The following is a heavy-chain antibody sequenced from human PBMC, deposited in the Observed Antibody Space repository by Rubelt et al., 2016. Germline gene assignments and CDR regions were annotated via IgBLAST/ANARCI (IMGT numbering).Heavy chain of an antibody. Sequence: QVQLVQSGAEVKKPGASVKVSCKASGYTFTSYGISWVRQAPGQGLEWMGWISAYNGNTNYAQKLQGRVTMTIDTSTSTAYMELRSLRSDDTAVYDCARDPLPVRGVIMTPTHWGQGTLVTVSS. CDR2: ISAYNGNT. CDR1: GYTFTSYG. CDR3: ARDPLPVRGVIMTPTH. V-gene: IGHV1-18*01. J-gene: IGHJ4*02. D-gene: IGHD3-10*01.